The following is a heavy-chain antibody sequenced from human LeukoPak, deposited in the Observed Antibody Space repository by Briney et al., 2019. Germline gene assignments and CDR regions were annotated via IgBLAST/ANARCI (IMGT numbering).Heavy chain of an antibody. CDR2: IYYTGST. CDR1: GGSIGSYY. D-gene: IGHD6-25*01. Sequence: SETLSLTCTVSGGSIGSYYWSWIRQPPGKGLEWIGYIYYTGSTDYNPSLKSLVTISVDTSKNQFSLKLSSVTAADTAVYYCAREDNSGWFDYWGQGTLVTVSS. J-gene: IGHJ4*02. V-gene: IGHV4-59*01. CDR3: AREDNSGWFDY.